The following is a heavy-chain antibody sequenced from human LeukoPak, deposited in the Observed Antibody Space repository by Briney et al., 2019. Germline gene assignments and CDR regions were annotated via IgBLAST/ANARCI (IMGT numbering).Heavy chain of an antibody. J-gene: IGHJ4*02. D-gene: IGHD2-2*01. Sequence: SETLSLTCTVSGASITTEAYFWTWVRQPAGKELEWIGRISSTGNTDYNPSLKSRVIISRDRSKNQFSLGLNSVTATDTAVYYCARALYHTFDYWGQGTLVTVSS. CDR1: GASITTEAYF. CDR2: ISSTGNT. CDR3: ARALYHTFDY. V-gene: IGHV4-61*02.